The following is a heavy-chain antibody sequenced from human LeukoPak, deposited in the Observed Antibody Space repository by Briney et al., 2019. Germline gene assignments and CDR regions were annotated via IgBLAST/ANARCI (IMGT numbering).Heavy chain of an antibody. CDR1: GFNFASNW. CDR2: ISGSGGST. J-gene: IGHJ5*02. D-gene: IGHD1-26*01. CDR3: ARGSGSYSFNLLGFDP. Sequence: GGSLRLSCAASGFNFASNWMHWVRQAPGKGLEWVSAISGSGGSTYYADSVKGRFTISRDNAKNSLYLQMNSLRAEDTAVYYCARGSGSYSFNLLGFDPWGQGTLVTVSS. V-gene: IGHV3-48*01.